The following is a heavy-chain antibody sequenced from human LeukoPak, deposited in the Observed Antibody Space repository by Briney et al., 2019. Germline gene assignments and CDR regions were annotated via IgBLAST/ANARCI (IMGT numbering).Heavy chain of an antibody. Sequence: PGGSLRLSCTGSGFTFGDYAMSWFRQAPGKGLEWVGLIRSKGYGGTTEYAASVKGRFTISRDDSKSIAYLQMNSLKTEDTAMYYCSRPLRGYNYGYGHWGQGTLVTVSS. J-gene: IGHJ4*02. D-gene: IGHD5-18*01. V-gene: IGHV3-49*03. CDR2: IRSKGYGGTT. CDR3: SRPLRGYNYGYGH. CDR1: GFTFGDYA.